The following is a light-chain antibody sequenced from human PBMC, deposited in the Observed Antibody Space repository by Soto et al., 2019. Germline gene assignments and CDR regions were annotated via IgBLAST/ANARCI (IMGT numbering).Light chain of an antibody. J-gene: IGKJ1*01. V-gene: IGKV3-11*01. CDR2: DAS. CDR3: QQRSNWWT. CDR1: QSVRSK. Sequence: EIVLTQSPASLSVSPGERATLSCRASQSVRSKVAWYQQKPGQAPRLLIFDASNRATGIPARFSGSGSGTDFTLTISSLEPEDFAVYYCQQRSNWWTFGQGTKVDIK.